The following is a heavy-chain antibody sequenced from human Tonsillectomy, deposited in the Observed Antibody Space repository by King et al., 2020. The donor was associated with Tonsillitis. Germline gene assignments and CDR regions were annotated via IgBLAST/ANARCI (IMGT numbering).Heavy chain of an antibody. V-gene: IGHV3-30*18. CDR2: ISYEGSSN. J-gene: IGHJ6*02. Sequence: VQLVESGGGVVQPGRSLRLSCAASGFTFSLYGMHWVRQAPGKGLEWAAFISYEGSSNYSADSVKGRFTVSRDNSKNTLYLHMNSLRPEDTAVYYCAKDITVAGAPYYSSGLDVWGQGTTVTVSS. D-gene: IGHD6-19*01. CDR1: GFTFSLYG. CDR3: AKDITVAGAPYYSSGLDV.